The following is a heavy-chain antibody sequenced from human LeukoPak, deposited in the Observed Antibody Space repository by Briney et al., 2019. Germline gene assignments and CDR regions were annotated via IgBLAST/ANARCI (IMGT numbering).Heavy chain of an antibody. Sequence: GGPLRLSCAASGFTFSGHWMSGVRQAPGKGLEWVANINQGGSDKYYVDSVKGRFTISRDNANNLLYLQMNSLRGEDTAVYYCTRDRSRAEDDWGQGTLVTVSS. J-gene: IGHJ4*02. CDR3: TRDRSRAEDD. V-gene: IGHV3-7*01. D-gene: IGHD1-14*01. CDR1: GFTFSGHW. CDR2: INQGGSDK.